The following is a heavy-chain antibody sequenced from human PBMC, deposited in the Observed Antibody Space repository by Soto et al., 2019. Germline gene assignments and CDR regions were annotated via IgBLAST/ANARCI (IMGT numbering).Heavy chain of an antibody. CDR3: ASSMADYYFDY. Sequence: QVQLQESGPGLVKPSQTLSLTCTVSGGSISSGDYYWSWIRQPPGKGLEWIAYIYYNGSTYYNPSLKSRVTISVDTPKTQFSLKLSSVTAADTAVYYCASSMADYYFDYWGQGTLVTVSS. J-gene: IGHJ4*02. V-gene: IGHV4-30-4*01. CDR2: IYYNGST. CDR1: GGSISSGDYY.